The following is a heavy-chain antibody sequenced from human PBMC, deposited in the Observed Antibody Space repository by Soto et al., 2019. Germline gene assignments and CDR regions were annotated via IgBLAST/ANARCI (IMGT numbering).Heavy chain of an antibody. Sequence: PGGSLRLSCAASGFTFSNYWMTWVRQAPGKGLEWVANIKQDGSEKNYVDSVKSRLTISRDNAKNSLYLQMSSLRAEDTAVYYCGREDYDILTGYYNDYYYGLDVWGQGTTVTVSS. CDR1: GFTFSNYW. V-gene: IGHV3-7*03. J-gene: IGHJ6*02. D-gene: IGHD3-9*01. CDR3: GREDYDILTGYYNDYYYGLDV. CDR2: IKQDGSEK.